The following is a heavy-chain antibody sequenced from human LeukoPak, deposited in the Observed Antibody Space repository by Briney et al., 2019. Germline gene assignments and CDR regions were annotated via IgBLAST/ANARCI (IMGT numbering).Heavy chain of an antibody. V-gene: IGHV3-23*01. D-gene: IGHD6-6*01. CDR2: ISGSGGST. CDR1: GFTLSSYA. Sequence: PGGSLRLSCAASGFTLSSYAMSWVRQAPGKGLEWVSAISGSGGSTYYADSVKGRFTISRDNSKNTLYLQMNSLRAEDTAVYYCAKGVAARPKCIFDYWGQGTLVTVSS. J-gene: IGHJ4*02. CDR3: AKGVAARPKCIFDY.